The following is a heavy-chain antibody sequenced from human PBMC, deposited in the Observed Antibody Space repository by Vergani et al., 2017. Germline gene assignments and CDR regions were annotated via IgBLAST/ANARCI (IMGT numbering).Heavy chain of an antibody. Sequence: EVQLLESGGNLIQPGGSLRLSCGASGFTFSSYAMTWVRLAPGKGLQWVSAISGSGGNTFYTDSVKGRFTISRDNSKDTLYLQMNSLRVEDTAIYYCAKVHSSSLYWFDPWGPGTLVTVSS. D-gene: IGHD6-13*01. J-gene: IGHJ5*02. V-gene: IGHV3-23*01. CDR1: GFTFSSYA. CDR2: ISGSGGNT. CDR3: AKVHSSSLYWFDP.